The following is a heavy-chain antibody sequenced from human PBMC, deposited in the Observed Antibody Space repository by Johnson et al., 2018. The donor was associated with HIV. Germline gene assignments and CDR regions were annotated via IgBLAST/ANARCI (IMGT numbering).Heavy chain of an antibody. V-gene: IGHV3-30-3*02. CDR2: ISDDGTNT. CDR1: EFSFSTYA. CDR3: AKTGGIAARLTPSPAFDI. D-gene: IGHD6-6*01. Sequence: QVQLVESGGGVVQPERSLRLSCAASEFSFSTYAMRWVRQAPGKGLEGVAVISDDGTNTDYADAVKGRFTLSRDTSKNTLYQQMNSLRAEDTGVYYCAKTGGIAARLTPSPAFDIWGQGTMVTVSS. J-gene: IGHJ3*02.